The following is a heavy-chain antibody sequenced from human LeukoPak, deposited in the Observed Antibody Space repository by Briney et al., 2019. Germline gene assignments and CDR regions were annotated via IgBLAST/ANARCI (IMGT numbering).Heavy chain of an antibody. CDR2: IKQDGSEK. CDR1: GFTFSSYW. J-gene: IGHJ4*02. CDR3: ARDRGGSSGYYYPDY. Sequence: GGSLRLSCAASGFTFSSYWMSWVRQAPGKGLEWVANIKQDGSEKYYVDSVKGRFTISRDNAKNSLYLQMNSLRAEDTAVYYCARDRGGSSGYYYPDYWGQRTLVTVSS. V-gene: IGHV3-7*01. D-gene: IGHD3-22*01.